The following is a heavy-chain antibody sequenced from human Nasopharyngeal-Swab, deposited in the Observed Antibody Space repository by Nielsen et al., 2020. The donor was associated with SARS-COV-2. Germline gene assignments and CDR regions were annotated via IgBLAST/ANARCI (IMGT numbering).Heavy chain of an antibody. V-gene: IGHV3-21*01. CDR3: ARGGAVAGNDYYYGMDV. J-gene: IGHJ6*02. Sequence: GESLKISCAASGFTFSSYSMNWVRQAPGKGLEWVSSISSSSSYIYCADSAKGRFTISRDNAKNSLYLQMNSLGAEDTAVYYCARGGAVAGNDYYYGMDVWGQGTTVTVSS. D-gene: IGHD6-19*01. CDR1: GFTFSSYS. CDR2: ISSSSSYI.